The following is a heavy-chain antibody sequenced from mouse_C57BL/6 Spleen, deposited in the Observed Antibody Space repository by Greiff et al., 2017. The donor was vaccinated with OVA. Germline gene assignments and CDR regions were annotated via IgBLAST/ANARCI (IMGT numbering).Heavy chain of an antibody. CDR3: ASGGGSSYYYAMDD. V-gene: IGHV1-55*01. CDR2: IYPGSGST. J-gene: IGHJ4*01. CDR1: GYTFPSYW. D-gene: IGHD1-1*01. Sequence: VQLQQPGAELVKPGASVKMSCKASGYTFPSYWITWVKQRPGQGLEWIGDIYPGSGSTNYNEKFKSKATLTVDTSSSTAYMQLSSLTSEDSAVYYCASGGGSSYYYAMDDWGQGTSVTVSS.